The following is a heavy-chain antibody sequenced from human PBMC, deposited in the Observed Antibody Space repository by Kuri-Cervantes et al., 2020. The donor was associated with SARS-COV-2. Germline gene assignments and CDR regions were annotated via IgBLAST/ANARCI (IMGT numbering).Heavy chain of an antibody. CDR3: ANLSPRTMIVVIH. CDR1: GFTFSSYA. D-gene: IGHD3-22*01. Sequence: GESLKISCAASGFTFSSYAMSWVRQAPGKGLEWVSAISGSGGSTYYADSVKGRFTISRDNSKNTLYLQMNSLRAEDTAVYYCANLSPRTMIVVIHWGQGTLVTVSS. J-gene: IGHJ4*02. V-gene: IGHV3-23*01. CDR2: ISGSGGST.